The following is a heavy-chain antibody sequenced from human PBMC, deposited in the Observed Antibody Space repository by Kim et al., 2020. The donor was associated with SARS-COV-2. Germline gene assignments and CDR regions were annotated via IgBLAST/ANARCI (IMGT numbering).Heavy chain of an antibody. CDR3: AKDDYGDYDGYYYYGMDV. D-gene: IGHD4-17*01. V-gene: IGHV3-23*01. J-gene: IGHJ6*02. Sequence: KGRFTSSRDNSKNTLYLQMNSLRAEDTAVYYCAKDDYGDYDGYYYYGMDVWGQGTTVTVSS.